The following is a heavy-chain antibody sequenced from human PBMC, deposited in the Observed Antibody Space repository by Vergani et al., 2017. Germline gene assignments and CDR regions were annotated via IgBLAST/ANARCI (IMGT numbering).Heavy chain of an antibody. Sequence: QVQLQQWGAGLLKPSETLSLTCAVYGGSFSGYYWSWIRQPPGKGLEWIGEINHSGSTNYNPSLKSRVTISVDTSKKQFSLKLSSVTAADTAVYYCARGSRIPKKKEWCFDPWGQGTLVTVSS. CDR3: ARGSRIPKKKEWCFDP. CDR1: GGSFSGYY. D-gene: IGHD2-15*01. V-gene: IGHV4-34*01. J-gene: IGHJ5*02. CDR2: INHSGST.